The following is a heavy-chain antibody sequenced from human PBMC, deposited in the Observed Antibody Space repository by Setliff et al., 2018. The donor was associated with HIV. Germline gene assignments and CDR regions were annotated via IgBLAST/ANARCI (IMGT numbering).Heavy chain of an antibody. V-gene: IGHV1-69*13. CDR2: IIPIFGTP. CDR1: GGTFRNNA. Sequence: SVMVSCKASGGTFRNNAINWVRQAPGQGLEWMGGIIPIFGTPNYAQKFQGRVTITADASTSTVYMELSSLRSEDTAVYYCARTLGISSDSNRFDYWGQGTQVTVSS. J-gene: IGHJ4*02. D-gene: IGHD4-4*01. CDR3: ARTLGISSDSNRFDY.